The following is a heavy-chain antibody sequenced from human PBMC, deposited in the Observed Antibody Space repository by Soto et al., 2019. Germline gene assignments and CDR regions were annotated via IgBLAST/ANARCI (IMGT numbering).Heavy chain of an antibody. V-gene: IGHV3-23*01. CDR3: AKYGSGCSGGRCRMNWFDP. CDR2: ISGSGGST. CDR1: GFTFSSYA. Sequence: PGGSLRLSCAASGFTFSSYAMSWVRQAPGKGLEWVSAISGSGGSTYYADSVKGRFTISRDNSKNTLYLQMNSLRAEDTAVYYRAKYGSGCSGGRCRMNWFDPWGQGTLVTLSS. J-gene: IGHJ5*02. D-gene: IGHD2-15*01.